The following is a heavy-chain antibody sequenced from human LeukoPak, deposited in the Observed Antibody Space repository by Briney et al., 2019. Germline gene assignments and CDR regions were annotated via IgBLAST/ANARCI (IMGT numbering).Heavy chain of an antibody. J-gene: IGHJ6*03. D-gene: IGHD3-3*02. Sequence: ASVKVSCKASGYTFTGHYIYWVRQAPGQGLEYMGWINPNSGDTKYPQKFQGRVTVTRDTSISTAYMELSGLTSDDTAVYYCARTAFQFGQYFYYMNVWGTGTTVTVSS. CDR2: INPNSGDT. CDR3: ARTAFQFGQYFYYMNV. V-gene: IGHV1-2*02. CDR1: GYTFTGHY.